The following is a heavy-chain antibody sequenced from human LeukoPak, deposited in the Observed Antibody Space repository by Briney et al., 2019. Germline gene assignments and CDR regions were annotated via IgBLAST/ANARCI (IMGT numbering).Heavy chain of an antibody. V-gene: IGHV4-34*01. CDR1: GGSFSGYY. J-gene: IGHJ5*02. Sequence: PSETLSLTCAVYGGSFSGYYWSWIRQPPGKGLEWIGEINHSGSTNYNPSLKSRVTTSVDTSKNQFSLKLSSVTAADTAVYYCARGLWWCSTRRGCWFDPWGQGTLVTVSS. D-gene: IGHD2-8*02. CDR3: ARGLWWCSTRRGCWFDP. CDR2: INHSGST.